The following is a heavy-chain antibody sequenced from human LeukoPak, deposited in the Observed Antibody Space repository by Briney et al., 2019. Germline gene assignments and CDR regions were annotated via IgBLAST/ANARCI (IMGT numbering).Heavy chain of an antibody. J-gene: IGHJ4*02. CDR3: AREASYCSSTSCPFEY. D-gene: IGHD2-2*01. CDR1: GDTFPTYY. V-gene: IGHV1-46*01. CDR2: LNPSGGST. Sequence: ASVKVSCKASGDTFPTYYTPWVRQAPGQGLEWMGKLNPSGGSTSYAQKFQGRVTMTRDTSTSTVYMELSSLRSDDTAVYYCAREASYCSSTSCPFEYWGQGTLVTVSS.